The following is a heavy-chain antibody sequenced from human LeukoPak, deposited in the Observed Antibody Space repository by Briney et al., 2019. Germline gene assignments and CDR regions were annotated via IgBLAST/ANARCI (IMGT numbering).Heavy chain of an antibody. CDR2: IYTSGST. V-gene: IGHV4-4*07. J-gene: IGHJ4*02. CDR1: GASISSYY. D-gene: IGHD2-2*01. Sequence: SETLSLTCTVSGASISSYYWTCIRQPAGKGLEWIGRIYTSGSTNYNPSLKSRAAMSVDTSKNQFSLKLSSVTAADTDVYYCSRLSADSSSSRGFDYWGQGTLVTVSS. CDR3: SRLSADSSSSRGFDY.